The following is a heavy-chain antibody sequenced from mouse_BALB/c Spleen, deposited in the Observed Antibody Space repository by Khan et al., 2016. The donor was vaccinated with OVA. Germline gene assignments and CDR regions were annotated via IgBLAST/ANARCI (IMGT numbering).Heavy chain of an antibody. CDR1: GFTFNNYG. Sequence: VESGGGLVQPGGSRKLSCAASGFTFNNYGMHWVRQAPEKGLEWVAYISGDSNTIYYVDSVKGRFTISRDNPKNTLFLQMTSLMSEDTAMYYCATYYFYGYYFDYWGPGTTLTVS. D-gene: IGHD1-1*01. CDR2: ISGDSNTI. CDR3: ATYYFYGYYFDY. V-gene: IGHV5-17*02. J-gene: IGHJ2*01.